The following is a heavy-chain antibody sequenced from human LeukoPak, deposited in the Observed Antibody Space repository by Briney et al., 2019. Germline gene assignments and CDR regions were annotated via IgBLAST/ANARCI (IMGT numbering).Heavy chain of an antibody. CDR1: GFTFSIYS. CDR2: ISSSSSTI. D-gene: IGHD2-2*01. V-gene: IGHV3-48*01. CDR3: AKEPINFIVVVPAATPRLVGD. Sequence: PGGSLRLSCAASGFTFSIYSMNWVRQAPGKGLEWVSYISSSSSTIYYADSVKGRFTISRDNSKNTLYLQMNSLRAEDTAVYYCAKEPINFIVVVPAATPRLVGDLGQGTLVTVSS. J-gene: IGHJ4*02.